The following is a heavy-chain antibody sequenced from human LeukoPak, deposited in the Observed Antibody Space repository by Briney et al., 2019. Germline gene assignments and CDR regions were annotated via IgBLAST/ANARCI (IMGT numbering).Heavy chain of an antibody. Sequence: GRSLRLSCAASGFTFDDYAMHWVRQAPGKGLEWVSGISWNSGSIGYADSVKGRFTISRDNAKNSLYLQMNSLRAEDTALYYCAKDSQPNYYGSGSYPTSLFDYWGQGTLVTVSS. V-gene: IGHV3-9*01. J-gene: IGHJ4*02. CDR2: ISWNSGSI. CDR3: AKDSQPNYYGSGSYPTSLFDY. D-gene: IGHD3-10*01. CDR1: GFTFDDYA.